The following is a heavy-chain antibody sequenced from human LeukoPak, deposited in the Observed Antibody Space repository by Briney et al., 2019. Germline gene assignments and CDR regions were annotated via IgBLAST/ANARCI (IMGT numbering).Heavy chain of an antibody. CDR3: ARDLGSSTGY. CDR1: GGSISSYY. V-gene: IGHV4-59*01. CDR2: IYYSGST. J-gene: IGHJ4*02. D-gene: IGHD6-6*01. Sequence: PSETLSLTCTVSGGSISSYYWSWIRQPPGKGLEWIGYIYYSGSTNYNPSLKSRVTIPVDTSKNQFSLKLSSVTAADTAVYYCARDLGSSTGYWGQGTLVTVSS.